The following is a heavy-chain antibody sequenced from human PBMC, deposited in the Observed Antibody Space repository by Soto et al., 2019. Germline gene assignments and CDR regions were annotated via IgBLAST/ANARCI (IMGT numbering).Heavy chain of an antibody. CDR3: ARDVNYDFWSGLKDV. CDR2: IYSGGST. J-gene: IGHJ6*02. D-gene: IGHD3-3*01. CDR1: GFTVSSNY. Sequence: PGGSLRFSCAAPGFTVSSNYMSWVRQAPGKGLEWVSVIYSGGSTYYADSVKGRFTISRDNSKNTLYLQMNSLRAEDTAVYYCARDVNYDFWSGLKDVWGQGTTVTVSS. V-gene: IGHV3-53*01.